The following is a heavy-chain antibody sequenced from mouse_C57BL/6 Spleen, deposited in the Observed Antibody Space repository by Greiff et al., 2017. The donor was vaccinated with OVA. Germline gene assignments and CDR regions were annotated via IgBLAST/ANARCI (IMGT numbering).Heavy chain of an antibody. J-gene: IGHJ3*01. Sequence: VQLQESGPELVKPGASVKISCKASGYAFSSSWMNWVKQRPGKGLEWIGRIYPGDGDTNYNGKFKGKATLTADKSSSTAYMQLSSLTSEDSAVYFCARWTAQALAYWGQGTLVTVSA. V-gene: IGHV1-82*01. CDR2: IYPGDGDT. D-gene: IGHD3-2*02. CDR3: ARWTAQALAY. CDR1: GYAFSSSW.